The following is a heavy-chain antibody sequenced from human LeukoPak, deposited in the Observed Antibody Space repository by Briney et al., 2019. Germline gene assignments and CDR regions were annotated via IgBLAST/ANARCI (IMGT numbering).Heavy chain of an antibody. CDR3: ARGSWDCSTATCYGTFDY. CDR2: IYSRGSN. D-gene: IGHD2-2*01. Sequence: KTSETLSLTCTVSGVSFSSYYWRWIRQPAGKGLEWIGCIYSRGSNNYNHSLQSGGTMSVDTSKKQFSLKLSSVTPADTAVYYCARGSWDCSTATCYGTFDYWGQGNLVTVSS. V-gene: IGHV4-4*07. J-gene: IGHJ4*02. CDR1: GVSFSSYY.